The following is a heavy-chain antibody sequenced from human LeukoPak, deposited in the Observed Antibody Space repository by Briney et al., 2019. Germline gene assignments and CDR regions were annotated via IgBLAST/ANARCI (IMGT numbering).Heavy chain of an antibody. D-gene: IGHD3/OR15-3a*01. Sequence: PGGSLRLSCAVSRINFNSYWMTWVRQAPGKGLEWVADIKQGGSETYYMDSVKGRFSISRDNAKNSLYLQMNSLRAEDTAVHYCARALSDFWTRYFFDSWGQGTLVTVSS. CDR3: ARALSDFWTRYFFDS. CDR1: RINFNSYW. V-gene: IGHV3-7*01. J-gene: IGHJ4*02. CDR2: IKQGGSET.